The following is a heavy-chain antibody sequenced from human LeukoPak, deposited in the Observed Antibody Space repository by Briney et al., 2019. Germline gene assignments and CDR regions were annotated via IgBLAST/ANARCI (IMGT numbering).Heavy chain of an antibody. V-gene: IGHV3-30*04. Sequence: GGSLRLSCAASGFTLSSYAMHWVRQAPGKGLEWVAVISYDGSNKYYADSVKGRFTISRDNSKNTLYLQMNSLRAEDTAVYYCAKVPYGDYVFDYWGQGTLVTVSS. D-gene: IGHD4-17*01. CDR3: AKVPYGDYVFDY. CDR2: ISYDGSNK. CDR1: GFTLSSYA. J-gene: IGHJ4*02.